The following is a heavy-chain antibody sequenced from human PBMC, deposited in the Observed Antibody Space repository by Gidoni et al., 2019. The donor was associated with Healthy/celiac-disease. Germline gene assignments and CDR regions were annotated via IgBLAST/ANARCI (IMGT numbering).Heavy chain of an antibody. Sequence: EVQLVESGGGLVKPVVSLRLSCAASGLTFSSYSMNWVSQAPGKGLEWVSSISSSSSYIYYADSVKGRFTISRDNAKNSLYLQMNSLRAEDTAVYYCARDAGYCSSTSCFGDMDVWGKGTTVTVSS. CDR2: ISSSSSYI. D-gene: IGHD2-2*01. V-gene: IGHV3-21*01. CDR3: ARDAGYCSSTSCFGDMDV. J-gene: IGHJ6*03. CDR1: GLTFSSYS.